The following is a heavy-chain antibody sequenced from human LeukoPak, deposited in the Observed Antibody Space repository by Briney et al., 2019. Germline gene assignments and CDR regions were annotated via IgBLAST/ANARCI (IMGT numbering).Heavy chain of an antibody. J-gene: IGHJ4*02. V-gene: IGHV3-21*04. Sequence: NPGGSLRLSCAASGFTFSSYSMKWVRQAPGKGLEWVSSISSSSSYRYYADSVKGRFTISRDNAKNSLYLQMNSLRAEDTAVYYCARLITMVRGALGYWGQGTLVTVSS. CDR1: GFTFSSYS. D-gene: IGHD3-10*01. CDR3: ARLITMVRGALGY. CDR2: ISSSSSYR.